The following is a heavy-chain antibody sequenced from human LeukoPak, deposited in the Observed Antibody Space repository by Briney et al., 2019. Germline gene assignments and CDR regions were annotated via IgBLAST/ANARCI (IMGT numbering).Heavy chain of an antibody. CDR2: IYYSGST. Sequence: SETLSLTCTVSGGSISSSSYYWGWIRQPPGKGLEWIGYIYYSGSTYYNPSLKSRVTMSVDTSKNQFSLKLSSVTAADTAVYYCARVLYSSSADYWGQGTLVTVSS. D-gene: IGHD6-6*01. J-gene: IGHJ4*02. CDR3: ARVLYSSSADY. V-gene: IGHV4-39*07. CDR1: GGSISSSSYY.